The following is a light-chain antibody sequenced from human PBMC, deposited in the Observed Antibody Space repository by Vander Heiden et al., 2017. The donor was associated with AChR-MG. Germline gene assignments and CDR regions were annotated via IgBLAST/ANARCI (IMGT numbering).Light chain of an antibody. CDR3: QQQVSPPYT. J-gene: IGKJ2*01. V-gene: IGKV4-1*01. CDR1: QTIFYSSTNKNS. Sequence: DIVMTQSPDSLAVSLGERATINCKSSQTIFYSSTNKNSLAWYQQKPGQPPKLLIYWTSTRESGVPDRFNGSGSGTDFTLTINSLQAEDVAVYHCQQQVSPPYTFGQRTKLEIK. CDR2: WTS.